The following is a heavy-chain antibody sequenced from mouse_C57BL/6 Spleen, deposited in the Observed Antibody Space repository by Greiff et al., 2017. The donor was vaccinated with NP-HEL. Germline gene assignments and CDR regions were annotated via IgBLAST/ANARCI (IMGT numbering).Heavy chain of an antibody. Sequence: VQLQQSGAELVKPGASVKLSCTASGFNITDYYMHWVKQRPEQGLVWIGRIVPEDGETKYAPKFQGKATITADTSSNHSFLQLSILTSEDTAVYYCAGSEGSSAPDGWGKGTTLTVAS. CDR1: GFNITDYY. V-gene: IGHV14-2*01. D-gene: IGHD1-1*01. CDR2: IVPEDGET. CDR3: AGSEGSSAPDG. J-gene: IGHJ2*01.